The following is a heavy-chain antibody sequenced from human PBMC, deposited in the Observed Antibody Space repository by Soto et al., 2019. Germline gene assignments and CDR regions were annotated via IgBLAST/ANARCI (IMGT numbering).Heavy chain of an antibody. CDR3: AKDRRAGGNSAFYFDF. D-gene: IGHD3-16*01. V-gene: IGHV3-23*01. Sequence: GGSLRLSCAASGSNFSNYAMSWVRQAPGKGLEWVSLISATGGGTYYADSVKGRFTISRDNSHNTLYLQVHSLTAEDTAVYYCAKDRRAGGNSAFYFDFWGQGAQVTVSS. J-gene: IGHJ4*02. CDR2: ISATGGGT. CDR1: GSNFSNYA.